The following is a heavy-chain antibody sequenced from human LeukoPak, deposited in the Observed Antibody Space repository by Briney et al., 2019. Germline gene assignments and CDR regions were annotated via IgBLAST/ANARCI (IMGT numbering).Heavy chain of an antibody. V-gene: IGHV4-59*08. CDR3: ARSYYDSSGYYPQNYYYMDV. Sequence: SETLSLTCTVSGGSISSYYWSWIRQPPGKGLEWIGYIYYSGSTNYNPSLKSRVTISVNTSKHQLSLKLSSLTAADTAVYYCARSYYDSSGYYPQNYYYMDVWGKGTTVTVSS. CDR1: GGSISSYY. D-gene: IGHD3-22*01. CDR2: IYYSGST. J-gene: IGHJ6*03.